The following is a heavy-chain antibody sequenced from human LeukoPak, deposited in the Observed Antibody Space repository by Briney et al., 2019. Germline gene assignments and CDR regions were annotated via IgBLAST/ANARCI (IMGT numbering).Heavy chain of an antibody. Sequence: PSQTLSLTCTVSGGSISSGSYYWSWIREPAGKGLEWIGRIYTSGSTNYNPSLKSRVTISVDTSKNQFSLKLSSVTAADTAVYYCARELWFGELLDYWGQGTLVTVSS. CDR3: ARELWFGELLDY. D-gene: IGHD3-10*01. J-gene: IGHJ4*02. CDR1: GGSISSGSYY. CDR2: IYTSGST. V-gene: IGHV4-61*02.